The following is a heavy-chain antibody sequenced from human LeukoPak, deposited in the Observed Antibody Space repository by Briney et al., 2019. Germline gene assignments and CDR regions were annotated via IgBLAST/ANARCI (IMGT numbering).Heavy chain of an antibody. CDR2: MYPGDSET. J-gene: IGHJ4*02. CDR3: AGLSGATTIDN. D-gene: IGHD1-14*01. CDR1: GYNFPSYW. V-gene: IGHV5-51*01. Sequence: GESLKISCKGSGYNFPSYWIGWVRQMPGKGLEWMGIMYPGDSETRYSPSFQGQVTISADKSISTAYLQWSSLKASDTAMYYCAGLSGATTIDNWGQGALVTVSS.